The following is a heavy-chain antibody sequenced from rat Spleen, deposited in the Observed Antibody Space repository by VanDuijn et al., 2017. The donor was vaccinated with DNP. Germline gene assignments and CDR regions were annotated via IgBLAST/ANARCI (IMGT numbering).Heavy chain of an antibody. V-gene: IGHV2-30*01. J-gene: IGHJ2*01. CDR1: GFSLTSYH. CDR3: ARAYYGYKAYFDY. CDR2: IWTGGST. D-gene: IGHD1-9*01. Sequence: QVQLKESGPGLLQPTQTLSLTCTVAGFSLTSYHVHWVRQPSGKGLEWMGVIWTGGSTEYNSALKSRLSISRDTSKSQVFLKMNSLQTEDTATYFCARAYYGYKAYFDYWGQGVMVTVSS.